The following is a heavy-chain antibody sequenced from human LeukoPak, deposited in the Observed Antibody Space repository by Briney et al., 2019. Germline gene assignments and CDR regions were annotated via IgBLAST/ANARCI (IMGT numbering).Heavy chain of an antibody. CDR1: GYTFTSYG. Sequence: GASVKVSCKASGYTFTSYGISWARQAPGQGLEWMGWISAYNGNTNYAQKLQGRVTMTTDTSTSTAYMELRSLRSDDTAVYYCARFYYDSSGHPYYFDYWGQGTLVTVSS. J-gene: IGHJ4*02. CDR2: ISAYNGNT. D-gene: IGHD3-22*01. V-gene: IGHV1-18*01. CDR3: ARFYYDSSGHPYYFDY.